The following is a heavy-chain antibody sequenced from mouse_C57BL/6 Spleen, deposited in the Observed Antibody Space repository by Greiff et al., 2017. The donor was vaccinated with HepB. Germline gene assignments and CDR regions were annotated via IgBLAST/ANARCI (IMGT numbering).Heavy chain of an antibody. CDR3: ALITTVVAHYFDY. CDR1: GYTFTSYW. J-gene: IGHJ2*01. V-gene: IGHV1-74*01. D-gene: IGHD1-1*01. CDR2: IHPSDSDT. Sequence: VQLQQPGAELVKPGASVKVSCKASGYTFTSYWMHWVKQRPGQGLEWIGRIHPSDSDTNYNQKFKGKATLTVDKSSSTAYMQLSSLTSEDSAVYYCALITTVVAHYFDYWGQGTTLTVSS.